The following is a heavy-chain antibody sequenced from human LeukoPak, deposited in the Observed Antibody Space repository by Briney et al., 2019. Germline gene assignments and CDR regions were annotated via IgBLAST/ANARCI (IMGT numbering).Heavy chain of an antibody. CDR3: ARHRRYFDWLPAYYFDY. J-gene: IGHJ4*02. Sequence: SETLSLTCTVPGYSISSGYYWGWIRQPPGKGLEWIGSIYHSGSTYYNPSLKSRVTISVDTSKNQFSLKLSSVTAADTAVYYCARHRRYFDWLPAYYFDYWGQGTLVTVSS. D-gene: IGHD3-9*01. CDR1: GYSISSGYY. V-gene: IGHV4-38-2*02. CDR2: IYHSGST.